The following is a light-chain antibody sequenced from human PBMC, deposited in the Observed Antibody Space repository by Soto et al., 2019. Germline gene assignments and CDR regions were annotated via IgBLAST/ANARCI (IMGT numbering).Light chain of an antibody. V-gene: IGKV3-20*01. J-gene: IGKJ5*01. CDR2: GAS. CDR1: QSVDSN. Sequence: EIALTQSPGTLSVSPGERATLSCRASQSVDSNLAWYQQKPGQAPRLPIYGASTRATDTPARVSGSGSGTDGTLTISRLEHVDVAVEYCQQYGYSPITFGQGTRLEIK. CDR3: QQYGYSPIT.